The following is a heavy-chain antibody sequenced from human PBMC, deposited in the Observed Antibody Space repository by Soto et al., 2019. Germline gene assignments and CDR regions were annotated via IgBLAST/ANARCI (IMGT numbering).Heavy chain of an antibody. J-gene: IGHJ6*02. Sequence: SETLSLTCTVSGGSISRSSYYWGWIRQPPGKGPEWIGSIYYSGSTYYNPSLKSRVTISVDTSKNQFSLKLSSVTAADTAVYYCARRGEWFGDNYYYYGMDVWGQGTTVTVSS. D-gene: IGHD3-10*01. CDR3: ARRGEWFGDNYYYYGMDV. CDR1: GGSISRSSYY. CDR2: IYYSGST. V-gene: IGHV4-39*01.